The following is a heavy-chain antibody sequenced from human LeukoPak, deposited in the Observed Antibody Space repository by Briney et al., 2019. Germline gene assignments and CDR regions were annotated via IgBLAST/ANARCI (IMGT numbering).Heavy chain of an antibody. CDR1: GGSISSYY. J-gene: IGHJ3*02. D-gene: IGHD3-9*01. Sequence: PSETLSLTCTVSGGSISSYYWSWIRQPPGKGLERIGYIYYSGSTNYNPSLKSRVTISVDTSKNQFSLKLSSVAAADTAVYYCARRTQLNGPLYDILTGYHDAFDIWGQGTMVTVSS. CDR3: ARRTQLNGPLYDILTGYHDAFDI. CDR2: IYYSGST. V-gene: IGHV4-59*08.